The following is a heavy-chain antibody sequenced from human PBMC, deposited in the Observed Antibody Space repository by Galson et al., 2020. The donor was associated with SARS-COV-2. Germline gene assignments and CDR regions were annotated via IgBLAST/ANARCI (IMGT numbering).Heavy chain of an antibody. J-gene: IGHJ4*02. D-gene: IGHD5-12*01. Sequence: SEILSLTCAVYGGSFSGYYWSWIRQPPGKGLEWIGEINHSGSTNYNPSLKSRVTISVDTSKNQFSLKLSSVTAADTAVYYCARGPDIVATIYFDYWGQGTLVTVSS. CDR1: GGSFSGYY. CDR3: ARGPDIVATIYFDY. V-gene: IGHV4-34*01. CDR2: INHSGST.